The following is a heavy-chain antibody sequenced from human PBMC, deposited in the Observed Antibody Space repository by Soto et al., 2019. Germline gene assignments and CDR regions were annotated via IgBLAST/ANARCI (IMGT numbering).Heavy chain of an antibody. J-gene: IGHJ4*02. D-gene: IGHD2-2*01. CDR2: ISYDGNNK. CDR1: GFTFNNYA. V-gene: IGHV3-30-3*01. Sequence: GGSLRLSCAASGFTFNNYAMHWVRQAPGKGLEWAAVISYDGNNKYYADSVKGRFTISRDNSKNTLYLQMSSLRAEDTAVYYCARGPSSLTRFDYWGQGTLVTVSS. CDR3: ARGPSSLTRFDY.